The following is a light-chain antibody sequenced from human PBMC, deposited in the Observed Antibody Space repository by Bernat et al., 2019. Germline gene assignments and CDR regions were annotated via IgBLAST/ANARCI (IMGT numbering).Light chain of an antibody. J-gene: IGKJ3*01. CDR1: QSISNY. CDR2: AAY. Sequence: DMQMTQSPSSLSASRGDRGTITCRASQSISNYVNWYQQKPGKAPKLLIYAAYSLQSGVPSRFSGSGSGTDFTLTISSLQPEDFATYYCQQSYSTPFTFGPGTKVDIK. V-gene: IGKV1-39*01. CDR3: QQSYSTPFT.